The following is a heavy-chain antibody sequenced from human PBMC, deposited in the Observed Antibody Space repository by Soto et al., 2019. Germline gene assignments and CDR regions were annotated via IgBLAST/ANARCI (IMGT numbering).Heavy chain of an antibody. D-gene: IGHD2-2*01. V-gene: IGHV4-30-2*01. J-gene: IGHJ5*02. CDR3: ARGYCSISSCSNWLDP. CDR1: GGSISSGYS. CDR2: IYHSGIT. Sequence: QLQLQESGSGLVKPSQTLSLTCAVSGGSISSGYSWSWIRQPPGKGLEWIGYIYHSGITYYNPSLKSRITISVGRSKNQFSLKLSSVTAADTAVYYCARGYCSISSCSNWLDPWGQGTLVTVSS.